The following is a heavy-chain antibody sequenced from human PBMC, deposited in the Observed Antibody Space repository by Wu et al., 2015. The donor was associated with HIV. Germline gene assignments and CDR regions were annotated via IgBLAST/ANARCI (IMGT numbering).Heavy chain of an antibody. CDR3: ARNTDSVATSLYSLGV. D-gene: IGHD5-12*01. Sequence: QVQLVQSGAEVKKPGSSVNVSCQAFGGTFSGYAVNWVRQAPGQGLEWMGGIIPVFGTTSYAQKFRGRVTITTDASTNTAYMELTGLRSADTAVYYCARNTDSVATSLYSLGVWGQGDRGSPSP. J-gene: IGHJ6*02. V-gene: IGHV1-69*05. CDR1: GGTFSGYA. CDR2: IIPVFGTT.